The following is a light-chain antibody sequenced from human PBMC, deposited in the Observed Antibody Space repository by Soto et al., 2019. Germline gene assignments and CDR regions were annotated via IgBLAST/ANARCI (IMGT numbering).Light chain of an antibody. J-gene: IGLJ2*01. V-gene: IGLV2-14*01. CDR3: SSYSRTSTLVL. Sequence: QSALTQTASVSGSPGQSITISCTGTTSDVGGYNYVSWYQQHPGEAPKLIIYEVINRPSGISNRFSGSKSGNTASLTISGLQAEDEADYYCSSYSRTSTLVLFGGGTKVTAL. CDR1: TSDVGGYNY. CDR2: EVI.